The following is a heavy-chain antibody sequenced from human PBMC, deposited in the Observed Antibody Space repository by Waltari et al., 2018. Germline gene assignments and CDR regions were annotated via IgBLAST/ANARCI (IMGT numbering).Heavy chain of an antibody. CDR1: GYTFTGYY. Sequence: QVQLVQSGAEVKKPGASVKVSCKASGYTFTGYYMHWVRQAPGQGLEWMGRINPNSGGTNYAQKFQGRVTMTRDTSISTAYMELSRLRSDDTAVYYCARGIAAAGTSPSYYYYMDVWGKGTTVTVSS. CDR3: ARGIAAAGTSPSYYYYMDV. J-gene: IGHJ6*03. D-gene: IGHD6-13*01. V-gene: IGHV1-2*06. CDR2: INPNSGGT.